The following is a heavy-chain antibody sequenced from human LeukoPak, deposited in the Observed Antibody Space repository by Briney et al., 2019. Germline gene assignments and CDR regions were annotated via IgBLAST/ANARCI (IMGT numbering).Heavy chain of an antibody. Sequence: GGSLRLSCAASGFTFSRYWMSWVRQAPGKGLEWVANIKEDGSEKYYVDSVKGRFTISRDNAENSLYLQMNSLRAEDTAVYYCATSTQLYIVSWGQGTLVTVPS. CDR2: IKEDGSEK. J-gene: IGHJ5*02. CDR1: GFTFSRYW. CDR3: ATSTQLYIVS. V-gene: IGHV3-7*01. D-gene: IGHD2-15*01.